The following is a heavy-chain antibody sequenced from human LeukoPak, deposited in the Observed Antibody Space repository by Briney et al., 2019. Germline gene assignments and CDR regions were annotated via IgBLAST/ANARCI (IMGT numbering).Heavy chain of an antibody. Sequence: GGSLRLSCAASGFTFSSYSMNWVRQAPGKGLEWVSSISSSSSYIYYADSVKGRFTISRDNAKNSLYLQMNSLRAEDTAVYYCARGVIAAAGTAHYWGQGTLVTVSS. V-gene: IGHV3-21*01. CDR3: ARGVIAAAGTAHY. D-gene: IGHD6-13*01. CDR1: GFTFSSYS. J-gene: IGHJ4*02. CDR2: ISSSSSYI.